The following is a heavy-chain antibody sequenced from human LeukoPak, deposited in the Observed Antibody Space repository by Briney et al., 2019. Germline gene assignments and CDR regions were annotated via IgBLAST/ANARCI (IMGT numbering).Heavy chain of an antibody. V-gene: IGHV4-30-2*03. J-gene: IGHJ4*02. D-gene: IGHD6-13*01. CDR2: IYYSGST. CDR1: GGSISSGGYS. Sequence: SETLSLTCAVSGGSISSGGYSWSWIRQPPGKGLEWIGYIYYSGSTYYNPSLKSRVTISVDTSKNQFSLKLSSVTAADTAVYYCAPHLGGIDGYYFDYWGQGTLVTVSS. CDR3: APHLGGIDGYYFDY.